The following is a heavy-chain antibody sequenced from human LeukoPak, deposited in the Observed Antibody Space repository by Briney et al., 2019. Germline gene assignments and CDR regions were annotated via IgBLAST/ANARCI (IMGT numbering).Heavy chain of an antibody. D-gene: IGHD4-17*01. V-gene: IGHV3-21*01. Sequence: GGSLRLSCAASGFTFDDYAMHWVRQAPGKGLQWVSSISSSSSYISYADSVKGRFTISRDNAKNSLYLQMNSLRAEDTAVYYCARRRTTVTTSLDYWGQGTLVTVSS. J-gene: IGHJ4*02. CDR2: ISSSSSYI. CDR1: GFTFDDYA. CDR3: ARRRTTVTTSLDY.